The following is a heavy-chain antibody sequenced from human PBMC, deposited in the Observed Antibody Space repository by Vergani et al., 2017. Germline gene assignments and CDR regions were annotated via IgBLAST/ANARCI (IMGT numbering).Heavy chain of an antibody. Sequence: QVQLVQSGAEVKKPGASVKVSCKASGGTFSSYAISWVRQAPGQGLEWMGRIIPILGIANYAQKFQGRVTITADKSTSTTYMELSSLRSEDTAVYYCATDLGGGDFGYWGQGTLVTVSS. CDR1: GGTFSSYA. CDR3: ATDLGGGDFGY. D-gene: IGHD2-21*01. J-gene: IGHJ4*02. V-gene: IGHV1-69*04. CDR2: IIPILGIA.